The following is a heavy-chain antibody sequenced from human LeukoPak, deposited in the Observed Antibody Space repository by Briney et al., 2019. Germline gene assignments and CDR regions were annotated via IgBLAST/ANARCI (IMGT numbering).Heavy chain of an antibody. V-gene: IGHV3-23*01. J-gene: IGHJ4*02. CDR2: ISGSGGST. Sequence: PGGSLRLSCAASGFTLSSYPMSWVPQAPGRGLEWVSPISGSGGSTYYADSVKGRFTISRDNSKNTLYLQMNSLRAEDTAVYYCAKVGHDIVLFPLWYFDYWGQGTLVTVSS. CDR1: GFTLSSYP. CDR3: AKVGHDIVLFPLWYFDY. D-gene: IGHD2-15*01.